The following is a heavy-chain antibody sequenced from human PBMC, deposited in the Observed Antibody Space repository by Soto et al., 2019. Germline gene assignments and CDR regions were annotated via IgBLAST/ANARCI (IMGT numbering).Heavy chain of an antibody. J-gene: IGHJ5*02. CDR3: AKDRSSTWSLDP. V-gene: IGHV3-30*18. D-gene: IGHD6-13*01. CDR2: ISHDGSNK. CDR1: GFTFSSSG. Sequence: PGGSLRLSCAASGFTFSSSGMHWVRQAPGKGLEWVSVISHDGSNKYYADSVKGRFTISRDNSKNTLYLQMSSLRAEDTAVYYCAKDRSSTWSLDPWGQGTLVTVSS.